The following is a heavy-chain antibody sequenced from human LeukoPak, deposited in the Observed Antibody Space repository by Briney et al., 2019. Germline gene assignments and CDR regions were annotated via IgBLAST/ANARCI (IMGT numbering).Heavy chain of an antibody. CDR3: ARDRVDSSGYYYYYGIDV. J-gene: IGHJ6*02. CDR2: IYYSGST. V-gene: IGHV4-59*12. Sequence: SETLSLTCTVSGGSISSYYWSWIRQPPGKGLEWIGYIYYSGSTNYNPSLKSRLTMSADTSKNQFSLNLRSATAADTAIYYCARDRVDSSGYYYYYGIDVWGQGTAVTVSS. CDR1: GGSISSYY. D-gene: IGHD3-22*01.